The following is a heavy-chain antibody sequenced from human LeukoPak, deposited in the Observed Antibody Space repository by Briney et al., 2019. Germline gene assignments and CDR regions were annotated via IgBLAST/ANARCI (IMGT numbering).Heavy chain of an antibody. Sequence: SETLSLTCTVSGGSISSYYWSWIRQPPGKGLEWIGYIYYSGSTNYNPSLKSRVTISVDTSKNQFSLKLSSVTAADTAVYYCAREREQLVPPYYYHYGMDVWGQGTTVTVSS. CDR2: IYYSGST. CDR3: AREREQLVPPYYYHYGMDV. J-gene: IGHJ6*02. CDR1: GGSISSYY. D-gene: IGHD6-13*01. V-gene: IGHV4-59*01.